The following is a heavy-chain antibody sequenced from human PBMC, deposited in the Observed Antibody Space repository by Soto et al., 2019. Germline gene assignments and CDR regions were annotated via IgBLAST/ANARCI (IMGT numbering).Heavy chain of an antibody. CDR1: GFTFSSYA. V-gene: IGHV3-23*01. Sequence: EVQLLESGGGLVQPGGSLRLSCAASGFTFSSYAMRWVRQAPGKGLEGVSAISGSGGSMYYADSVKGRFTISRDNSKNTLYLQMTSLTAEDTAVYSCARRASVSYSDYWGQGTLVTVSS. CDR3: ARRASVSYSDY. D-gene: IGHD6-19*01. CDR2: ISGSGGSM. J-gene: IGHJ4*02.